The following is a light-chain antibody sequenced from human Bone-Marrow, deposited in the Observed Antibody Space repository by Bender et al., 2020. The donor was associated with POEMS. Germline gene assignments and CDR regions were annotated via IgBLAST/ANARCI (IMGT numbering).Light chain of an antibody. V-gene: IGLV2-23*01. CDR3: CSYAGRTTPYV. CDR2: EGS. J-gene: IGLJ1*01. Sequence: QSALTQPASVSGSPGQAITISCTGTSSDVGSSSLVSWYQQYPGKAPKLIIYEGSKRPSGVSNRFSGSKSGNTASLTISGLQDEDEADYYCCSYAGRTTPYVFGSGTKVTVL. CDR1: SSDVGSSSL.